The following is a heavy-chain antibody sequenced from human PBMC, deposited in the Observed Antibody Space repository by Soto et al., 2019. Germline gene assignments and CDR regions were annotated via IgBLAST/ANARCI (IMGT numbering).Heavy chain of an antibody. Sequence: SVKVSCKASGGAFSSSAISWVRQAPGQGLEWMGGIIPMFGTANYAQKFQDRVTITADESTSTAYMELSSLRSEDTAVYYCARDQFQAAAGTLNWFDPWGQGTLVTVS. V-gene: IGHV1-69*13. CDR1: GGAFSSSA. CDR3: ARDQFQAAAGTLNWFDP. D-gene: IGHD6-13*01. J-gene: IGHJ5*02. CDR2: IIPMFGTA.